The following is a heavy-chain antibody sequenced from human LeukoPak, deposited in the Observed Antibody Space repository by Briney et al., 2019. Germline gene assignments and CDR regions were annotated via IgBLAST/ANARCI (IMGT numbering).Heavy chain of an antibody. Sequence: GGSLRLSCAASGFTFSSYSMNWVRQAPGKGLEWVSSISSSSSYIYYADSVKGRFTISRDNAKNSLYLQMNSLRAEDTAVYYCARSSVAGTSFDYWGQGTRVTVSS. J-gene: IGHJ4*02. CDR2: ISSSSSYI. CDR3: ARSSVAGTSFDY. CDR1: GFTFSSYS. V-gene: IGHV3-21*01. D-gene: IGHD6-19*01.